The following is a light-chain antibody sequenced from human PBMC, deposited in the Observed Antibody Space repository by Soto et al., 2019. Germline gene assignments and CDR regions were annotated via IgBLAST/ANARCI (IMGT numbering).Light chain of an antibody. J-gene: IGLJ3*02. V-gene: IGLV3-21*02. Sequence: SYELTQPPSVCVAPGQTATITCGSDNIGSRSVHWYQQRPGQAPVLVVYDDKERPSGIPERFSGSNSGNTATLTITRVEDGDEADYYCHVWVSNSEWVFGGGTKLTV. CDR1: NIGSRS. CDR3: HVWVSNSEWV. CDR2: DDK.